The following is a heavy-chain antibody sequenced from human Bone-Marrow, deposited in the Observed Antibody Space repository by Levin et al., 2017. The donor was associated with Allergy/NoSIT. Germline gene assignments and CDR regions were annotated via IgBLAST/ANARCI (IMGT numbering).Heavy chain of an antibody. D-gene: IGHD3-22*01. J-gene: IGHJ4*02. CDR3: AIGYDSSGYYPQYYFDY. Sequence: GGSLRLSCGGSGYTFRSYAMTWVRQAPGKGLEWVSGISGPGDRTYYADSVTGRFVISRDNSQNTLFLQMNDLKGEDTAIYYCAIGYDSSGYYPQYYFDYWGQGALVTVSS. CDR2: ISGPGDRT. V-gene: IGHV3-23*01. CDR1: GYTFRSYA.